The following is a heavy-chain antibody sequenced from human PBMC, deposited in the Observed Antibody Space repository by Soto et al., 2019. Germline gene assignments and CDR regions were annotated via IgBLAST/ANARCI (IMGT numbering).Heavy chain of an antibody. CDR1: GGSVSSGAYY. CDR2: IYYSGNT. V-gene: IGHV4-61*08. J-gene: IGHJ5*02. Sequence: PSETLSLTCTVSGGSVSSGAYYWSWIRQPPGKGLEWIGYIYYSGNTNYNPSLKSRVIISVDTSKNLFSLKLTSVTAADTAVYYCARIPVDTSMIYWLDTWGQGTLVTVSS. CDR3: ARIPVDTSMIYWLDT. D-gene: IGHD5-18*01.